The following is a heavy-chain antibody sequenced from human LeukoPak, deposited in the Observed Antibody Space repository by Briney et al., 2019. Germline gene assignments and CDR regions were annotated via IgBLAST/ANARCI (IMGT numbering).Heavy chain of an antibody. V-gene: IGHV1-69*13. D-gene: IGHD2-21*01. CDR2: VIPIFGTA. CDR3: AKAPVTSCRGAYCYPFDS. J-gene: IGHJ4*02. Sequence: SVKVSCKASGGTFSSYAISWVRQAPGQGLEWMGGVIPIFGTANYAQKFQGRVTITADESTSTAYMELNSLRAEDAAVYFCAKAPVTSCRGAYCYPFDSWGQGTLVTVSS. CDR1: GGTFSSYA.